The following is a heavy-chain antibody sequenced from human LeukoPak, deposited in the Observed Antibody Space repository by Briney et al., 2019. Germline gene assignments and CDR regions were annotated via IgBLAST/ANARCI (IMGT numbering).Heavy chain of an antibody. V-gene: IGHV4-59*01. CDR3: ARGPKTAKHFDY. J-gene: IGHJ4*02. Sequence: SETLSLTCTVSGGSISSYYWSWIRQPPGKGLEWIGYIYYSGSTNYNPSLKSRVTISVDTSKNQFSLKLSSVTAADTAVYYCARGPKTAKHFDYWGQGTLVTVSS. CDR1: GGSISSYY. CDR2: IYYSGST.